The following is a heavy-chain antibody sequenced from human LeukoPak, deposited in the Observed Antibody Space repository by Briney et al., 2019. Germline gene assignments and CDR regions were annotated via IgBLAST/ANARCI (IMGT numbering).Heavy chain of an antibody. V-gene: IGHV3-30*14. CDR2: ISYDGSNK. D-gene: IGHD3-3*01. CDR3: ARLGQTKNYDFWSGYYKGDAFDI. Sequence: PGRSLRLSCAASGFTFSSYAMHWVRQAPGKGLEWVAVISYDGSNKYYADSVKGRFTISRDNSKNTLYLQMNRLRAEDTAVYYCARLGQTKNYDFWSGYYKGDAFDIWGQGTMVTVSS. J-gene: IGHJ3*02. CDR1: GFTFSSYA.